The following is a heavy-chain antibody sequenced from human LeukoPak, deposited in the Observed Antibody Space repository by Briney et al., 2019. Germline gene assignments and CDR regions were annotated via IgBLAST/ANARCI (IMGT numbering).Heavy chain of an antibody. CDR2: INSDGSST. J-gene: IGHJ4*02. Sequence: PGGSLRLSCAASGFTFSSYWMHWVRQAPGKGLVWVSRINSDGSSTSYADSVKGRFTISRDNAKNTLYLQMNSLRAEDTAVYYCARGRYPVRGVIIKIPHFDYWGQGTLVTVSS. D-gene: IGHD3-10*01. CDR1: GFTFSSYW. V-gene: IGHV3-74*01. CDR3: ARGRYPVRGVIIKIPHFDY.